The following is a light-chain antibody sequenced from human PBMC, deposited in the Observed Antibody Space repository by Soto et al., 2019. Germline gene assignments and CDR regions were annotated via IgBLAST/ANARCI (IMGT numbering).Light chain of an antibody. V-gene: IGLV1-44*01. J-gene: IGLJ1*01. Sequence: QSVLTQPPSASGTPGQRVIISCSGDSSNIGSNSVSWYQLLPGTAPKLLIYTNNQRPSRVPDRFSGSKSGNSASLAISGLQSQDEADYYCAAWDDSLNGYVFGTGTKVTVL. CDR3: AAWDDSLNGYV. CDR1: SSNIGSNS. CDR2: TNN.